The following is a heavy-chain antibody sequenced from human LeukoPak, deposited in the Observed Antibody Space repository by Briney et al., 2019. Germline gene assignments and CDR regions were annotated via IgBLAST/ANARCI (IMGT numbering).Heavy chain of an antibody. D-gene: IGHD6-13*01. J-gene: IGHJ4*02. CDR3: AKGTYSSPPPGYFDY. CDR1: GFTFDDYA. CDR2: ISWNSGSI. V-gene: IGHV3-9*01. Sequence: PGGSLRLSCAASGFTFDDYAMHWVRQAPGKGLEWVSGISWNSGSIGYADSVKGRFTISRDNAKNSLYLQMNSLRAEDTAVYYCAKGTYSSPPPGYFDYWGQGTLVTVSS.